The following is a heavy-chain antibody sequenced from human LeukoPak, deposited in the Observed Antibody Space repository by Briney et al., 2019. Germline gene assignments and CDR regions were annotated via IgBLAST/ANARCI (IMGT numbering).Heavy chain of an antibody. V-gene: IGHV4-34*01. CDR1: GGSISGYY. Sequence: NPSETLSLTCAVYGGSISGYYWSWIRQPPGKGLEWVGEIHYTGATSYSPSLKSRATISIETSKNQVSLRLSSVTAADTAVYYCTRGNILSGYCFDFWGQGALVTVSS. CDR2: IHYTGAT. J-gene: IGHJ4*02. CDR3: TRGNILSGYCFDF. D-gene: IGHD3-9*01.